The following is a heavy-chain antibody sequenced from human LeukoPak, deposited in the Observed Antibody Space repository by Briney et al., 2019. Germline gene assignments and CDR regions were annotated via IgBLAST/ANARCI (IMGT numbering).Heavy chain of an antibody. CDR3: AREGDDYDDSGPLDY. J-gene: IGHJ4*02. CDR1: GFGFSRYW. V-gene: IGHV3-74*01. Sequence: GGSLRLSCAASGFGFSRYWMHWVRQAPGTGLKWVSRIYRDGSTTDYADSVKGRFSISRDNSKNTLYLDMNSLRAGDTAVYYCAREGDDYDDSGPLDYWLQGTLVTVSS. CDR2: IYRDGSTT. D-gene: IGHD4-17*01.